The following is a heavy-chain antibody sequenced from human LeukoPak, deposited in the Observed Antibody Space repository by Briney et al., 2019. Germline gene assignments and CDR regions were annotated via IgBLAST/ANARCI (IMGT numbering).Heavy chain of an antibody. Sequence: GESLKISCKTSGYSFTRFWVAWVRQMPGKGLEWMGIIYPGDSDARYSPSFQGQVTISADKSISTAYLQWSSLKASDTAIYYCARLGGYSGYDPGGYWGQGTLVTVSS. CDR3: ARLGGYSGYDPGGY. CDR1: GYSFTRFW. CDR2: IYPGDSDA. J-gene: IGHJ4*02. V-gene: IGHV5-51*01. D-gene: IGHD5-12*01.